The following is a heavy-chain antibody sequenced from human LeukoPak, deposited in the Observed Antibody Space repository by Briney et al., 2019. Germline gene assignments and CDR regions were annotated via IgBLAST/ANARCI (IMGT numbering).Heavy chain of an antibody. CDR3: AKLSTYYFGSGSYSLLDY. CDR2: ISVGGGST. D-gene: IGHD3-10*01. J-gene: IGHJ4*02. V-gene: IGHV3-23*01. Sequence: GGSLRLSCAASRFTFSSYAMSWVRQAPGKGVEWVSAISVGGGSTYYADSVKGRFTISRDKSKNTLYLQMHSLRAEDTAVYYCAKLSTYYFGSGSYSLLDYWGQGTLDTVSS. CDR1: RFTFSSYA.